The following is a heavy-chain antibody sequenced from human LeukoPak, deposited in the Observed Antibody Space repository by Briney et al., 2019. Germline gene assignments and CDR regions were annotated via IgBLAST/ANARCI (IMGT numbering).Heavy chain of an antibody. D-gene: IGHD4-17*01. Sequence: GGSLRLSCAASGFSFSNHGMHWVRQAPGKGLEWVAVLWTDGSTRFYVDSVKGRFTISRDNSKNMLFLQMNSLRVEDTAVYYHARSVYGDYNWIDPWGQGTLVTVSS. CDR3: ARSVYGDYNWIDP. CDR1: GFSFSNHG. CDR2: LWTDGSTR. J-gene: IGHJ5*02. V-gene: IGHV3-33*01.